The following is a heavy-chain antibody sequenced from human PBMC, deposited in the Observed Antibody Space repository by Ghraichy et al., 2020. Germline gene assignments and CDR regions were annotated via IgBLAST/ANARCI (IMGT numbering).Heavy chain of an antibody. D-gene: IGHD3-10*01. CDR2: ISYDGSNK. J-gene: IGHJ6*02. Sequence: LSLTCAASGFTFDSYGMHWVRQAPGKGLEWVAVISYDGSNKYYADSVKGRFTISRDKSKNTLYLQMNSLRAEDTAVYYCAKDPRGYYYGSGSHSNNYYYSGMDVWGQGTTVTVSS. CDR1: GFTFDSYG. V-gene: IGHV3-30*18. CDR3: AKDPRGYYYGSGSHSNNYYYSGMDV.